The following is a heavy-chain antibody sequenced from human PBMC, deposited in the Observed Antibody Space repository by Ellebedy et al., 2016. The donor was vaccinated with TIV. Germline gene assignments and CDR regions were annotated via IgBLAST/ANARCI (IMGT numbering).Heavy chain of an antibody. V-gene: IGHV3-23*01. CDR2: ISGSGGST. CDR3: AKGYYGSGQKDAFDI. J-gene: IGHJ3*02. CDR1: GFTFSSYA. D-gene: IGHD3-10*01. Sequence: GGSLRLSXAASGFTFSSYAMSWVRQAPGKGLEWVSAISGSGGSTYYADSVKGRFTISRDNSKNTLYLQMNSLRAEDTAVYYCAKGYYGSGQKDAFDIWGQGTMVTVSS.